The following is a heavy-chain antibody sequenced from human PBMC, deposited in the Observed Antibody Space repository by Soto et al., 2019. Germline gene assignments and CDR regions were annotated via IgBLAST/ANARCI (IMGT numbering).Heavy chain of an antibody. D-gene: IGHD6-13*01. Sequence: SETLSLTCAVYGGSFSGYYWSWIRQPPGKGLEWIGEINHSGSTNYNPSLKSRVNISVDTSKNQFSLNLISVTAADTAVYYCAGGRGRQQLVMSYYYGMDVWGQGTTVTVSS. V-gene: IGHV4-34*01. CDR1: GGSFSGYY. CDR3: AGGRGRQQLVMSYYYGMDV. J-gene: IGHJ6*02. CDR2: INHSGST.